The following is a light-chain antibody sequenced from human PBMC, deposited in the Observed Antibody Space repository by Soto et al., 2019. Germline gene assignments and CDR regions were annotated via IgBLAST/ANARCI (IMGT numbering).Light chain of an antibody. J-gene: IGKJ4*01. V-gene: IGKV1-5*01. CDR3: QQYDSYSLT. CDR2: DAS. CDR1: QSISYW. Sequence: DIQLTQSPSTLSASVGDRVTITCRASQSISYWLAWYQQKPGKAPKLLIYDASSLQSGVPSTFSGSGSGTEFPLTISSLQPDDFATYYCQQYDSYSLTFGGGTKVEI.